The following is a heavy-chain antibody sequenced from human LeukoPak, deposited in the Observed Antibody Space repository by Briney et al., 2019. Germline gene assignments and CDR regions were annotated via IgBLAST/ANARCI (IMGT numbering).Heavy chain of an antibody. D-gene: IGHD3-10*01. CDR3: ARTFGDQYYFDY. J-gene: IGHJ4*02. CDR1: GFTFSSYS. Sequence: PGGSLRLSCAASGFTFSSYSMNWVRQAPGKGLEWVSSISSSSSYIYYADSVKGRFTISRDNAKNSLYLQMNSLRAEDTAVYYCARTFGDQYYFDYGGQGTLATVSP. V-gene: IGHV3-21*01. CDR2: ISSSSSYI.